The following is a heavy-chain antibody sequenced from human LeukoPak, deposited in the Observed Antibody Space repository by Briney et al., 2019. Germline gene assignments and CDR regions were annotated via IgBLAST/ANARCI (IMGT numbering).Heavy chain of an antibody. CDR2: INPSGGST. CDR1: GYTFTSYY. J-gene: IGHJ4*02. V-gene: IGHV1-46*01. Sequence: ASVKVSCKASGYTFTSYYMHWVRQATGQGLEWMGIINPSGGSTSYAQKFQGRVTMTRDTSTSTVYMELSSLRSEDTAVYYCAIARRPKGSSGWTAFGFWGQGTLVTVSS. D-gene: IGHD6-19*01. CDR3: AIARRPKGSSGWTAFGF.